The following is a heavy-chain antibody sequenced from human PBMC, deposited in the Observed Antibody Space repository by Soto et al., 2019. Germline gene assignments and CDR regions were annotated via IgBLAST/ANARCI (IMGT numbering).Heavy chain of an antibody. J-gene: IGHJ6*02. CDR2: INHSGST. V-gene: IGHV4-34*01. Sequence: SETLSLTCAVYGGSFSGYYWSWIRQPPGKGLEWIGEINHSGSTNYNPSLKSRVTISVDTSKNQFSLKLSSVTAADTAVYYCARRGSRLRYFDWFPYGMDVWGQGTTVTVSS. CDR3: ARRGSRLRYFDWFPYGMDV. D-gene: IGHD3-9*01. CDR1: GGSFSGYY.